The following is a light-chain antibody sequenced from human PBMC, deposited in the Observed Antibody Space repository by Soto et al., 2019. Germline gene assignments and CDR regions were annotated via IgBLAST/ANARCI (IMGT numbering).Light chain of an antibody. CDR3: QQYLYSRT. J-gene: IGKJ1*01. Sequence: EIVLTQSPGTLSLSPGERATLSCRASQSISSPYLAWYQQKPGQAPRLLIDGASSRATGVPDRFSGSGSGTDFTLTISRLEPEDFAMYYCQQYLYSRTFGQGTKVDIK. CDR1: QSISSPY. V-gene: IGKV3-20*01. CDR2: GAS.